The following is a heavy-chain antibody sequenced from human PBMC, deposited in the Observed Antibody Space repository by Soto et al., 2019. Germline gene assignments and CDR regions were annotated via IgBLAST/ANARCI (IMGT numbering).Heavy chain of an antibody. J-gene: IGHJ6*02. CDR3: ARGWSYSEGMDV. CDR2: IDWDDDK. V-gene: IGHV2-70*04. D-gene: IGHD1-26*01. Sequence: ASGPTLVNPTQTLTLTCTFSGFSLSTSGMRVSWIRQPPGKALEWLARIDWDDDKFYSTSLKTRLTISKDTSKNQVVLTMTNMDPVDTATYYCARGWSYSEGMDVWGQGTTVTVSS. CDR1: GFSLSTSGMR.